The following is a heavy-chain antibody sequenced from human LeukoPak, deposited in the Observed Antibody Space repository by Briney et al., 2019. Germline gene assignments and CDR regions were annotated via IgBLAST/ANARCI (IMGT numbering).Heavy chain of an antibody. D-gene: IGHD3-3*01. Sequence: GGSLRLSCAASGFTFSGFWISWVRQAPGKGLEWVANINEDGTGKYYVDSVKGRFTISRDNSKNTLYLQMNSLRAEDTAVYYCAKFGTTVDDFWSGYHLAPFDIWGQGTMVTVSS. CDR2: INEDGTGK. CDR1: GFTFSGFW. V-gene: IGHV3-7*03. CDR3: AKFGTTVDDFWSGYHLAPFDI. J-gene: IGHJ3*02.